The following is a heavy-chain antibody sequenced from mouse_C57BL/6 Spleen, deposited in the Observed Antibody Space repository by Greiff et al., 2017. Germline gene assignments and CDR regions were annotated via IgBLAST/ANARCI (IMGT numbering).Heavy chain of an antibody. CDR1: GYTFTSYW. D-gene: IGHD2-3*01. CDR2: IDPSDSYT. J-gene: IGHJ2*01. Sequence: QVQLQQPGAELVKPGASVKLSCKASGYTFTSYWMHWVKQRPGQGLEWIGEIDPSDSYTNYNQKFKGKSTLTVDKSSSTADMQLSSLTSEDSAVYYCARMMRYESLDYWGQGTTLTVSS. V-gene: IGHV1-69*01. CDR3: ARMMRYESLDY.